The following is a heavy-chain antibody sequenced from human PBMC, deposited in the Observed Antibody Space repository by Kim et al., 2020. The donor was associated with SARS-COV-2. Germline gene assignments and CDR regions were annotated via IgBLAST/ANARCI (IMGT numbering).Heavy chain of an antibody. CDR3: ARLTVMITIWGVIVVMYFFAY. CDR1: GGSFSGYY. D-gene: IGHD3-16*02. V-gene: IGHV4-34*01. CDR2: INYSGST. Sequence: SETLSLTCAVYGGSFSGYYWSWIRQPPGKGLEWIGEINYSGSTNYNPSLKSRVTISVDTSKNQFSLKLSSVTAADTAVYYCARLTVMITIWGVIVVMYFFAYWGQGTLVTVSS. J-gene: IGHJ4*02.